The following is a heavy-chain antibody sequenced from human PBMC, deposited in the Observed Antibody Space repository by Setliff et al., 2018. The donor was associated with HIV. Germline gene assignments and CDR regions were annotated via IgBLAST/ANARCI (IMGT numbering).Heavy chain of an antibody. CDR2: VYYSGRT. Sequence: SETLSLTCTVSGGSISSSGPGYYWGWVRQPPGGGLEWIGSVYYSGRTYYNPSLRSRVTISVDTSKNQLSLGLTTMTAADTAVYYCARTQPDTIFGVVVFACWGQGKMVTVSS. D-gene: IGHD3-3*01. CDR1: GGSISSSGPGYY. J-gene: IGHJ4*02. V-gene: IGHV4-39*01. CDR3: ARTQPDTIFGVVVFAC.